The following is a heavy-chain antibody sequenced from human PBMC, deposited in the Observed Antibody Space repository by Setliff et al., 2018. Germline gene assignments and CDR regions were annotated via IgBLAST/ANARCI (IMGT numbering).Heavy chain of an antibody. CDR1: GGSVTSDSW. J-gene: IGHJ2*01. V-gene: IGHV4-4*02. D-gene: IGHD1-26*01. Sequence: SETLSLTCAVPGGSVTSDSWWSWVRQSPGKGLEWIAEIDRTGGTNHNPSLKSRVFISLDKSKNEVSLTLSSVTAADTAVYYCARDPTSGSYRGAWYFDLWGRGALVTVSS. CDR3: ARDPTSGSYRGAWYFDL. CDR2: IDRTGGT.